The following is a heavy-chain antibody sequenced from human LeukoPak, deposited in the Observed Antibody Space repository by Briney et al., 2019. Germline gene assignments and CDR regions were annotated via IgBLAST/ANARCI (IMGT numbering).Heavy chain of an antibody. CDR1: GFMFSSHN. V-gene: IGHV3-48*01. Sequence: GGSLRLSCAASGFMFSSHNMNWVRQAPGKGLEWVSYISSSGSTIYYEDSVEGRFTIPRDNAKKSLYLQMNSLRAEETAVYYCARANGWYLRNYFDYWGQGILVTVSS. J-gene: IGHJ4*02. CDR2: ISSSGSTI. D-gene: IGHD6-19*01. CDR3: ARANGWYLRNYFDY.